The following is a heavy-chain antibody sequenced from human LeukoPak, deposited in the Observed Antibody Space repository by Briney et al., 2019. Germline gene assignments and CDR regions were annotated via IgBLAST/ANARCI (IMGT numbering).Heavy chain of an antibody. CDR2: IYSGGST. D-gene: IGHD3-22*01. V-gene: IGHV3-66*01. CDR3: ARGGTMIVVDDRKSYFDY. CDR1: GFTFSSYG. Sequence: GGSLRLSCAASGFTFSSYGMHWVRQAPGKGLEWVSVIYSGGSTYYADSVKGRFTISRDNSKNTLYLQMNSLRAEDTAVYYCARGGTMIVVDDRKSYFDYWGQGTLVTVSS. J-gene: IGHJ4*02.